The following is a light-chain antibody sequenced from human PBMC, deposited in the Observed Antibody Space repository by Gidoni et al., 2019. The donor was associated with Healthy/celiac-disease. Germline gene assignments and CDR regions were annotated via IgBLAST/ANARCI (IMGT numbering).Light chain of an antibody. V-gene: IGKV1-12*01. J-gene: IGKJ4*01. Sequence: DIQMTPSPSSVSASVGDRVTISCRASQGISSLLAWSEQKPGKAPKLLIYAASSLQSGVPSRFSGSGSGTDFTLTISSLQPEDFATYYCQQANSFPPTFGGGTKVEIK. CDR3: QQANSFPPT. CDR1: QGISSL. CDR2: AAS.